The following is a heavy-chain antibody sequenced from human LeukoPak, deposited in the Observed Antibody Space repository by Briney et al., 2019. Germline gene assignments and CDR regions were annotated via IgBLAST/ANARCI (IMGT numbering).Heavy chain of an antibody. CDR2: ISSSSSTI. J-gene: IGHJ4*02. D-gene: IGHD5-12*01. CDR3: ARGGNGYDPHPPLDY. Sequence: GGSLRLSCAASGFTFSSYSMNWVRQAPGKGLEWVSYISSSSSTIYYADSVKGRFTISRDNAKNSLYLQMNSLRDEDTAVYYCARGGNGYDPHPPLDYWGQGTLVTVSS. V-gene: IGHV3-48*02. CDR1: GFTFSSYS.